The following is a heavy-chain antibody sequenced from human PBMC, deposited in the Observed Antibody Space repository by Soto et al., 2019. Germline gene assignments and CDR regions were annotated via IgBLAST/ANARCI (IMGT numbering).Heavy chain of an antibody. J-gene: IGHJ4*02. CDR1: GGSISSSS. CDR3: AQARFCTSTSCYHYFDF. CDR2: IYNNGRT. Sequence: PSETLSLTCTVSGGSISSSSWSWIRQPPGRGLEWIGYIYNNGRTDYNPSLKSRVTISVDTSKNHFSLKLSSVTPADTAVYYCAQARFCTSTSCYHYFDFWGQGTLVTVSS. V-gene: IGHV4-59*01. D-gene: IGHD2-2*01.